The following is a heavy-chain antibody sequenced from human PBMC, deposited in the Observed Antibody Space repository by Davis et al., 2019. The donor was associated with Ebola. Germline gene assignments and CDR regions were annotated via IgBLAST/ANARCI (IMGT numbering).Heavy chain of an antibody. D-gene: IGHD5-18*01. Sequence: GESLKISCEVSGYTFTTYWIGWVRQMPGKGLEWMGIIYPGDSDTTYSPSFQGQVTMSVDKSINTAYLQWTSLKASDTAMYYCARLGTDMVDYWYFNFWGRGTLVTVSS. CDR3: ARLGTDMVDYWYFNF. CDR2: IYPGDSDT. J-gene: IGHJ2*01. V-gene: IGHV5-51*01. CDR1: GYTFTTYW.